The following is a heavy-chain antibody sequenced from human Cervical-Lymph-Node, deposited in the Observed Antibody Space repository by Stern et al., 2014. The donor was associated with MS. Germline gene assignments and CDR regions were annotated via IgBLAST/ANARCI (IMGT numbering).Heavy chain of an antibody. CDR3: SRDADGYSLVFGY. J-gene: IGHJ4*02. Sequence: VQLQESGPGLVKPSQTLSLTCAVTGGSISSAEYYWSWIRQSPGKGLEWIGYIHSSGTTYYNPSLKSRVTMSVDTSKNQFSLKLRSVTAADTAVYYCSRDADGYSLVFGYWGRGTLVTVSS. CDR1: GGSISSAEYY. D-gene: IGHD5-24*01. CDR2: IHSSGTT. V-gene: IGHV4-30-4*01.